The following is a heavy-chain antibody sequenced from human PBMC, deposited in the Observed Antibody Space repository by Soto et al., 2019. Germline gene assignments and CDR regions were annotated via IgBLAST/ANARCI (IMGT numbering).Heavy chain of an antibody. D-gene: IGHD4-17*01. Sequence: QVQLVESGGGVVQPGRSLRLSCAASGFTFSSYAMHWVRQAPGKGLEWVAVVAYDGSDEYYADSVKGRFTLSRDNSKNTLYLQMNSLSGEDTAVYYCARDYGDYDFLDYWGQGTLDTVSS. V-gene: IGHV3-30-3*01. J-gene: IGHJ4*02. CDR1: GFTFSSYA. CDR2: VAYDGSDE. CDR3: ARDYGDYDFLDY.